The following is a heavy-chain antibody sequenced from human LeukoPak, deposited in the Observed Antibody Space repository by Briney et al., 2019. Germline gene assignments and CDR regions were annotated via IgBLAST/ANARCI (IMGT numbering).Heavy chain of an antibody. Sequence: GGSLRLSCAASGFTFTNFEMNWVRQAPGKGLEWVSYISYSGSTTSYADSVKGRFTISRDNAKNSLYLQMNSLRAEDTAVYYCARAGPPAFDPWGQGTMVTVSS. CDR1: GFTFTNFE. V-gene: IGHV3-48*03. CDR3: ARAGPPAFDP. CDR2: ISYSGSTT. J-gene: IGHJ5*02.